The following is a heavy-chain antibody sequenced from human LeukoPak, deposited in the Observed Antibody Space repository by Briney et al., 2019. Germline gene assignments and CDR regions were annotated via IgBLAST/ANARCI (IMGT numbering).Heavy chain of an antibody. CDR2: ISYDGNTK. J-gene: IGHJ4*02. Sequence: GRSLRLSCAASGFTFSTYATHWVRHAPDGGREWVTAISYDGNTKYYTDSVRGRFTIYRHNYKNTLYLQMNSHSAEDRGVYYCARDAAEHYFDFWGQGTVVTVSS. CDR1: GFTFSTYA. V-gene: IGHV3-30-3*01. CDR3: ARDAAEHYFDF.